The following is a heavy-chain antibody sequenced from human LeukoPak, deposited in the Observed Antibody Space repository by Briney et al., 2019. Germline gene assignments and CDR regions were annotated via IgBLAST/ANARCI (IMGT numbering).Heavy chain of an antibody. CDR1: GFTFSSYS. V-gene: IGHV3-21*01. CDR3: ALFTTVTSLFDY. Sequence: PGGSLRLSCAASGFTFSSYSMNWVRQAPGKGLEWVSSISSSSSYIYYADSVKGRFTISRDNAKNSLYLQMNSLRAEDTAVYYCALFTTVTSLFDYWGQGTLVTVSS. D-gene: IGHD4-17*01. CDR2: ISSSSSYI. J-gene: IGHJ4*02.